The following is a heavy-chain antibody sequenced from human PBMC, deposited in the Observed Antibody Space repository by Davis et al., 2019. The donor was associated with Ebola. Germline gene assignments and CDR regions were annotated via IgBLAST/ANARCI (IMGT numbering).Heavy chain of an antibody. V-gene: IGHV3-7*01. D-gene: IGHD3-10*01. CDR2: IKQDGSNK. Sequence: ETLSLTCAVYGGSFSGYYWSWVRQAPGKGLEWVANIKQDGSNKYYADSVKGRFTISRDNSKNTLYLQMNSLRAEDTAVYYCAREGAYYYGSGSHRPRRYYFDYWGQGTLVTVSS. CDR3: AREGAYYYGSGSHRPRRYYFDY. CDR1: GGSFSGYY. J-gene: IGHJ4*02.